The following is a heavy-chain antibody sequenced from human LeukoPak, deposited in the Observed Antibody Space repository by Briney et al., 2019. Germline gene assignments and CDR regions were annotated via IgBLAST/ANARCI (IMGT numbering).Heavy chain of an antibody. CDR1: GFTFSSYA. Sequence: GGSLRLSCAASGFTFSSYAMSWVRQAPGKGLEWVSAISGSGGSTYYADSVKGRFTISRDNSKNTLYLQMSSLRAEDTAVYYCAKKKSYSGYAPPFDYWGQGTLVTVSS. J-gene: IGHJ4*02. CDR3: AKKKSYSGYAPPFDY. V-gene: IGHV3-23*01. CDR2: ISGSGGST. D-gene: IGHD5-12*01.